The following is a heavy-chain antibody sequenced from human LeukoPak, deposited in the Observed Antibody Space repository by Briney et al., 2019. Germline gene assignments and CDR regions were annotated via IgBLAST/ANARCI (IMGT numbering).Heavy chain of an antibody. CDR3: ARDIVVAYYFDS. Sequence: PSETLSLTCSVSVDPLSSYYWSWIRQPARKGLEAIGRIYPNGHTNYSPSLRGRVTISVDTSKHHFSRKLSSVTAADTAVYYCARDIVVAYYFDSWGQGTLVTVSS. D-gene: IGHD2-15*01. CDR2: IYPNGHT. V-gene: IGHV4-4*07. J-gene: IGHJ4*02. CDR1: VDPLSSYY.